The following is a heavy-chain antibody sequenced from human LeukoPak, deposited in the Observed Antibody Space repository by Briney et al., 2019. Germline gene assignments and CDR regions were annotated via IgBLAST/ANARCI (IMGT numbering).Heavy chain of an antibody. D-gene: IGHD3-16*01. CDR3: YVRGSGTNFDY. CDR2: INHQSGGT. V-gene: IGHV1-2*02. CDR1: GYTFTPYY. Sequence: ASVNVSCQASGYTFTPYYMHWVRQPPGQGRECMGWINHQSGGTNNAQKFQGRVTMTRGTSISTAYMDLSRLRSDDTAVYYCYVRGSGTNFDYWGQGTLVTVSS. J-gene: IGHJ4*02.